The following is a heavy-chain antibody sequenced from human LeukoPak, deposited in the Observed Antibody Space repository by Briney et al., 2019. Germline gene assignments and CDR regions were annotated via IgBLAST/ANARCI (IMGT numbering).Heavy chain of an antibody. Sequence: SETLSLTCSVSGGSVTTGTYHWAWIHQPPGKGLEWIGSVYVDGGTHYNRSLQSRVAISVDTSKNQYSLRLSSVTAADTAVYYCARDHYYDGRGRFDPWGQGILVTVSS. J-gene: IGHJ5*02. CDR2: VYVDGGT. V-gene: IGHV4-39*07. CDR1: GGSVTTGTYH. D-gene: IGHD3-16*01. CDR3: ARDHYYDGRGRFDP.